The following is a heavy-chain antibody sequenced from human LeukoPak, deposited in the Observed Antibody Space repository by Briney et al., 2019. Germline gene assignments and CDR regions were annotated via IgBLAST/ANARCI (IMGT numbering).Heavy chain of an antibody. Sequence: GGSLRLSCAASGFTFSSYGMHWVRQAPGKGLEWVAVISYDGSNKYYADSVKGRFTISRDNSKNTLYLQMNSLRAEDTAVYYCAKEYYSSGSYYFDYWGQGTLVTVSS. J-gene: IGHJ4*02. CDR2: ISYDGSNK. V-gene: IGHV3-30*18. D-gene: IGHD6-19*01. CDR3: AKEYYSSGSYYFDY. CDR1: GFTFSSYG.